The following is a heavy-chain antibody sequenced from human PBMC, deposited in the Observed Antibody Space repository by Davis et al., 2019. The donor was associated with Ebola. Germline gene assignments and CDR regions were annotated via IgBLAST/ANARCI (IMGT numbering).Heavy chain of an antibody. CDR3: ARGVWFGELFNGMDV. D-gene: IGHD3-10*01. V-gene: IGHV3-30-3*01. CDR1: GFTFSSYA. Sequence: PGGSLRLSCAASGFTFSSYAMHWVRQAPGKGLEWVAVISYDGSNKYYADSVKGRFTISRDNSKNTLYLQMNSLRAEDTAVYYCARGVWFGELFNGMDVWGKGTTVTVSS. CDR2: ISYDGSNK. J-gene: IGHJ6*04.